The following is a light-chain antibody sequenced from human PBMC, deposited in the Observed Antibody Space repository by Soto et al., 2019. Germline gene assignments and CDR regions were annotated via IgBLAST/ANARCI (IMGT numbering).Light chain of an antibody. J-gene: IGKJ4*01. CDR2: VAS. Sequence: DIQMTQSPFSLSASVGDRVTITCRASQDINNYLAWYQQKPGKVPRLLIYVASTLQSGVPSRFSGSGSGTDFTLTISSLQPEDVATYYCQKYNSAVDTFGGGTKVDIK. CDR3: QKYNSAVDT. V-gene: IGKV1-27*01. CDR1: QDINNY.